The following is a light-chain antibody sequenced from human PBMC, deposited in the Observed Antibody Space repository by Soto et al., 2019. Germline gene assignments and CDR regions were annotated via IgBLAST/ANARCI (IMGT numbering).Light chain of an antibody. CDR2: GAS. V-gene: IGKV3-11*01. CDR1: QSVSSH. J-gene: IGKJ4*01. CDR3: QQQSNWFELT. Sequence: EIMLTQSPATLSLSPGERATLSCRASQSVSSHLAWYQQKPGQAPRLLIYGASTRATGFPARFSGSGAGTDFALTIISIEPEDDAVSYCQQQSNWFELTFGQGTKVDIK.